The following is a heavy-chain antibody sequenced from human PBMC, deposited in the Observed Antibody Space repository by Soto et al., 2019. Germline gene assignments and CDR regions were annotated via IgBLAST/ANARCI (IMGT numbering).Heavy chain of an antibody. CDR3: ARTTPIFGRGFDP. D-gene: IGHD3-3*01. V-gene: IGHV1-46*01. J-gene: IGHJ5*02. CDR2: INPSGGST. CDR1: GYTFTSYY. Sequence: GTSVKPSSKASGYTFTSYYMHWVRQAPGQGLEWMGIINPSGGSTSYAQKFQGRVTMTRDTSTSTVYMELSSLRSEDTAVYYCARTTPIFGRGFDPWGQGALVTVSS.